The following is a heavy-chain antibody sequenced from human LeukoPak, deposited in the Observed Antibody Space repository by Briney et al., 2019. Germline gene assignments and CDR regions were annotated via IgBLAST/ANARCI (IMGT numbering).Heavy chain of an antibody. CDR2: VNPSGGST. CDR3: ARSISSSWIDYYYMDV. V-gene: IGHV1-46*01. Sequence: ASVKVSCKASGYTFTSYYMHWVRQAPGQGLEWMGIVNPSGGSTSYAQKFPGIVTMTRDTSTSTVYMELSSLRSKDTAVYYCARSISSSWIDYYYMDVWGKGTTVTISS. J-gene: IGHJ6*03. D-gene: IGHD6-13*01. CDR1: GYTFTSYY.